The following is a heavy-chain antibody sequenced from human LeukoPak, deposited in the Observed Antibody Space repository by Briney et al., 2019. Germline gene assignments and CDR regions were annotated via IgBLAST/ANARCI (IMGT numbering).Heavy chain of an antibody. CDR1: GFTFSAYW. CDR2: INSDGFSI. V-gene: IGHV3-74*01. D-gene: IGHD3-16*01. J-gene: IGHJ3*02. Sequence: GGSLRLSCAASGFTFSAYWMHWVRQAPGKGLVWVSRINSDGFSIAYADSVKGRFTISRDNAKNTLYLHMNSLIAEDTAVYYCARFYGGSALDNWGQGTMVTVSS. CDR3: ARFYGGSALDN.